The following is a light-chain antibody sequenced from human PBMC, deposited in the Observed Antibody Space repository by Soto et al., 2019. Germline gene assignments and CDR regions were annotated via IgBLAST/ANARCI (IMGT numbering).Light chain of an antibody. CDR3: QQSYNIQALT. Sequence: DIQMTPSPSSLSASVGDRGAITCRASQNIRNYLNWYQQKPGKAPRVLIYGAASLQSGVPSRFSGSGSGTNFSLTINSLQPEDYATYYCQQSYNIQALTFGGGTKVDIK. V-gene: IGKV1-39*01. CDR2: GAA. J-gene: IGKJ4*01. CDR1: QNIRNY.